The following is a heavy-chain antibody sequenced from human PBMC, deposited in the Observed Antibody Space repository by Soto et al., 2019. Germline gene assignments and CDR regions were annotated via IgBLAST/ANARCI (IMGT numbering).Heavy chain of an antibody. V-gene: IGHV3-30*18. CDR3: AKGGNESGSLLVY. Sequence: GSLRLSCAASGFTFSSYDMHWVRQAPGKGLEWVAVIPYDGSNEYYADSVKGRFTISRDLTKNTLYLQMNSLRSEDTAVYYCAKGGNESGSLLVYWGQGTLVTVSS. D-gene: IGHD3-3*01. CDR2: IPYDGSNE. CDR1: GFTFSSYD. J-gene: IGHJ4*02.